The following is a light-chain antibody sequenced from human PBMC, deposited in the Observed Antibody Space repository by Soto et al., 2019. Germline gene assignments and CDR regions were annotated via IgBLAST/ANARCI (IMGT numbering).Light chain of an antibody. CDR2: DAS. CDR1: QSISTW. V-gene: IGKV1-5*01. J-gene: IGKJ1*01. Sequence: DIQMTQSPSTLSASVGDRVTITCRASQSISTWLAWYRQKPGKAPILLIYDASSLESGVPSRFSGSGSGTEFTLTISSLQPDDSATYYCQQYNSYGTFGQGTKVDIK. CDR3: QQYNSYGT.